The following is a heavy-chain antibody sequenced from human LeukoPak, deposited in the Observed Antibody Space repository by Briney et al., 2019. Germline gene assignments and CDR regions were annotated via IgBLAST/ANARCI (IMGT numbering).Heavy chain of an antibody. CDR1: GGSISSYY. V-gene: IGHV4-59*01. D-gene: IGHD3-10*01. CDR2: IYYRGTP. Sequence: SETLSLTCTVSGGSISSYYWSWVRQPPGKGLEWSGDIYYRGTPTYPPSLKCRVPISVDTSKNQFSLKLSSVTAADTSVYYCARESNSYGSGGNWAFDFWGQGTMVTVSS. CDR3: ARESNSYGSGGNWAFDF. J-gene: IGHJ3*01.